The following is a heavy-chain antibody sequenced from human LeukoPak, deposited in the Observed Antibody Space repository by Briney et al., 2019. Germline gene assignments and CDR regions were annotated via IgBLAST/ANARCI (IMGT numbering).Heavy chain of an antibody. CDR3: ARDFPPHGAMAQSDY. D-gene: IGHD5-18*01. CDR2: ISAYNGNT. CDR1: GYTFTSYG. V-gene: IGHV1-18*01. J-gene: IGHJ4*02. Sequence: ASVKVSCKASGYTFTSYGISWVRQAPGQGLEWMGWISAYNGNTNYAQKLQGRVTMTTDTSTSTAYMELRSLRSDDTAVYYCARDFPPHGAMAQSDYWGQGTLVTVSS.